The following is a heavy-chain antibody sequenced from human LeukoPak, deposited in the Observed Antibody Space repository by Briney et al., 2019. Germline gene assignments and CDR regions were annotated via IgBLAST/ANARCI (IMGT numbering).Heavy chain of an antibody. D-gene: IGHD6-13*01. CDR3: ARDPQYRSSWYFDY. Sequence: SETLSLTCTVSGGSISSSSYYWGWIRQPPGKGLEWIGSIYYSGSTYYNPSLKSRVTISVDTSKNQFSLKLSSVTAADTAVYYCARDPQYRSSWYFDYWGQGTLVTVSS. J-gene: IGHJ4*02. CDR2: IYYSGST. V-gene: IGHV4-39*07. CDR1: GGSISSSSYY.